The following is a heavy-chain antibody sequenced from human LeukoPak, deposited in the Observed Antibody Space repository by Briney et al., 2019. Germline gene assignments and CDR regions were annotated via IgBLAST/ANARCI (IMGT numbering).Heavy chain of an antibody. CDR1: GGSFSSYY. CDR2: IYYSGST. D-gene: IGHD3-10*01. V-gene: IGHV4-39*07. J-gene: IGHJ4*02. Sequence: PSETLSLTCAVYGGSFSSYYWGWIRQPPGKGLEWIGSIYYSGSTYYNPSLKSRVTISVDTSKNQFSLKLSSVTAADTAVYYCARGPHMAGGDYYGSGSYFDYWGQGTLVTVSS. CDR3: ARGPHMAGGDYYGSGSYFDY.